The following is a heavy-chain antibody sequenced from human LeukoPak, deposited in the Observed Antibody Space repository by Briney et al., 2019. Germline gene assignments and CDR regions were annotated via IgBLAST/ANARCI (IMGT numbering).Heavy chain of an antibody. CDR2: MNPNSGNT. D-gene: IGHD6-13*01. CDR3: ARGPGDTSTWTFDS. Sequence: ASVKVSCKASGYTFTSYDINWVRQATGQGLEWMGWMNPNSGNTGYAQKFQGRVTMTRNTSISTAYMELSSLRAEDTAVYYCARGPGDTSTWTFDSWGQGTLVTVSS. V-gene: IGHV1-8*01. CDR1: GYTFTSYD. J-gene: IGHJ4*02.